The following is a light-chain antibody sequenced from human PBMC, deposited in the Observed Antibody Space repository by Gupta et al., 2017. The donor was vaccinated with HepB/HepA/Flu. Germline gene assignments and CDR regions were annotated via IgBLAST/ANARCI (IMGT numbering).Light chain of an antibody. Sequence: QSALTQPASVSGPPGQSITISCTGTSSDVGGYNYVSWYQQHPDKAPKLMIYDVSNRPSGVSNRFSGSKSGNTASLTISGLQAEDEADYYCSSYTRSSTLGVFGTGTKVTVL. CDR1: SSDVGGYNY. CDR2: DVS. J-gene: IGLJ1*01. CDR3: SSYTRSSTLGV. V-gene: IGLV2-14*01.